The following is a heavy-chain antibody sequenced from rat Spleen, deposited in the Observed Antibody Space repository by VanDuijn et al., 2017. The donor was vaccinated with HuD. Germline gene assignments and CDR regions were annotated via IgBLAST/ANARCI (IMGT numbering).Heavy chain of an antibody. CDR1: GFTFSDYY. J-gene: IGHJ3*01. CDR3: ARQDTSGYANWFGY. CDR2: ISSDGRRN. D-gene: IGHD4-3*01. Sequence: EVQLVESDGGLVQPGRSLKLSCAASGFTFSDYYMAWVRQAPTKGLEWVATISSDGRRNYYRDSVKGRFTVSRDNAKSTLYLQMNSLGSEDAATYYCARQDTSGYANWFGYWGQGTLVTVSS. V-gene: IGHV5-29*01.